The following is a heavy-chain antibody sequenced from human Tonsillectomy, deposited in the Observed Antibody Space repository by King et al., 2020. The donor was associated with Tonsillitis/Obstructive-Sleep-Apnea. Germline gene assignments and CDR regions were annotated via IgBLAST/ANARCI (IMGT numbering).Heavy chain of an antibody. CDR3: ATHYTNTSPFDY. Sequence: HVQLVESGGGLVKPGGSLRLSCAASGFTFSDYYMSWIRQAPGKGLEWVSYISSGSSYTNYADSVKGRLTISRDNAKNSLYLQMNSLRAEDTAVYYCATHYTNTSPFDYWGRGTLVTVSS. CDR2: ISSGSSYT. V-gene: IGHV3-11*05. D-gene: IGHD2-2*02. CDR1: GFTFSDYY. J-gene: IGHJ4*02.